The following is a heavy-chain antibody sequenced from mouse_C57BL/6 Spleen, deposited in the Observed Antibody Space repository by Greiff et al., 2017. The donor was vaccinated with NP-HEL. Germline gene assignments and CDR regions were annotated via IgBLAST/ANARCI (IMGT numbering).Heavy chain of an antibody. D-gene: IGHD2-3*01. Sequence: EVKLMESGGGLVQPGGSLKLSCAASGFTFSDYGMAWVRQAPRKGPEWVALISNLAYSIYYADTVTGRFTISRENAKNTLYLEMSSLRSEDTAMDYCARQEDGYYGWFAYWGQGTLVTVSA. J-gene: IGHJ3*01. CDR3: ARQEDGYYGWFAY. CDR2: ISNLAYSI. V-gene: IGHV5-15*01. CDR1: GFTFSDYG.